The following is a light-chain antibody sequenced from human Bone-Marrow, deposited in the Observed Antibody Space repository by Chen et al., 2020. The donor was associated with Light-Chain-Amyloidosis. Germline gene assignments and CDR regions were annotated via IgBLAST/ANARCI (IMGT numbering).Light chain of an antibody. Sequence: DIVMTQSPDSLAVSLGERATINCKSSQSVLYRSNNKNYLAWYPQKPGQPPKLLIYWASTRESGVPDRFSGSGSGTDFTLTISSLQAEDVAVYYCQQYYSTPPLTFGGGTKVEIK. J-gene: IGKJ4*01. CDR3: QQYYSTPPLT. V-gene: IGKV4-1*01. CDR1: QSVLYRSNNKNY. CDR2: WAS.